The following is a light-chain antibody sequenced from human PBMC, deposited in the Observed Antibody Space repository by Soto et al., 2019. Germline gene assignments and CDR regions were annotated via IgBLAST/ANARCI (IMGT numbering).Light chain of an antibody. J-gene: IGKJ1*01. CDR3: QQTFGMFPWT. CDR2: GAS. V-gene: IGKV3-20*01. Sequence: EIVLTQSPGTLSLSPGARAPLSCRARPSVSGRNVAWYQQNPGLAPRLLIYGASHKAVGVPDRFSVSGSGTDFTLTISSLQPEDFATYYYQQTFGMFPWTFGQGTKVDIK. CDR1: PSVSGRN.